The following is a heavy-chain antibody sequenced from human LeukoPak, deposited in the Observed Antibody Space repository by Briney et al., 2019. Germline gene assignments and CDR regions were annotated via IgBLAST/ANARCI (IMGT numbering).Heavy chain of an antibody. V-gene: IGHV4-34*01. Sequence: PSETLSLTCDVYGGSFSAYCWSWVRQPPGKGLEWIGSLYYSGSIYYNPSLKSRVTISVDTSKNQFSLKLSSVTAADTAVYYCARNPYYDSSGFDYWGQGTLVTVSS. CDR2: LYYSGSI. J-gene: IGHJ4*02. CDR1: GGSFSAYC. CDR3: ARNPYYDSSGFDY. D-gene: IGHD3-22*01.